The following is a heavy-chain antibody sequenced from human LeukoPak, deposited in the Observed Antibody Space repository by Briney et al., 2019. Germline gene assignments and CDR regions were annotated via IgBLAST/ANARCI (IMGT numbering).Heavy chain of an antibody. CDR3: ARDVRLGELSSLEFDY. J-gene: IGHJ4*02. CDR1: GYTFTSYY. V-gene: IGHV1-46*01. Sequence: GASVKVSCKASGYTFTSYYMHWVRPAPGQGLEWMGIINPSGGSTRYAQTFQGRVTMTRDTSTSTVYMELSSLRSEDTAVYYCARDVRLGELSSLEFDYWRQGTLVTVSS. CDR2: INPSGGST. D-gene: IGHD3-16*02.